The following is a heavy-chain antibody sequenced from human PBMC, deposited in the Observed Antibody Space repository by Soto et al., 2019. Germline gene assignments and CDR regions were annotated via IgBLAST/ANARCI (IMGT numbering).Heavy chain of an antibody. D-gene: IGHD3-9*01. CDR2: ISSSGSTI. CDR3: ASSGQLRYFDWFID. J-gene: IGHJ4*02. Sequence: QVQLVESGGGLVKPGGSLRLSCAASGFTFSDYYMSWIRQAPGKGLEWASYISSSGSTIYYADSVKGRFTISKNHAKDSLYLQMNSLSADDTAVYYCASSGQLRYFDWFIDWGQGTLVTVSS. CDR1: GFTFSDYY. V-gene: IGHV3-11*01.